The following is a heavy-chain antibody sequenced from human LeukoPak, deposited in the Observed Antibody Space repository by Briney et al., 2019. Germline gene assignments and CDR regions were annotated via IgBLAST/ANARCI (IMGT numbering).Heavy chain of an antibody. V-gene: IGHV1-24*01. CDR3: ATALERDDILTGYYYFDY. CDR1: GYTLTELS. CDR2: FDPEDGET. D-gene: IGHD3-9*01. Sequence: ASVKASCKVSGYTLTELSMHWVRQAPGKGLEWMGGFDPEDGETIYAQKFQGRVTMTEDTSTDTAYMELSSLRSEDTAVYYCATALERDDILTGYYYFDYWGQGTLVTVSS. J-gene: IGHJ4*02.